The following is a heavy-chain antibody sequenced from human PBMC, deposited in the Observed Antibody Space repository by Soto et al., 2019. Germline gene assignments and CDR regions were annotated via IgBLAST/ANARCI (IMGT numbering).Heavy chain of an antibody. J-gene: IGHJ6*02. D-gene: IGHD3-3*01. CDR1: GYTFTRYG. CDR3: ARTYYGGLSGHSRSDFYGMDV. Sequence: ASVKVSCTASGYTFTRYGISWVRQAPGQGLEWMGWISAYNGNTNYAQKLQGRVTMTTDTSTSTAYMELRSPRSDDTAVYYCARTYYGGLSGHSRSDFYGMDVCGEGTTVTVSS. V-gene: IGHV1-18*04. CDR2: ISAYNGNT.